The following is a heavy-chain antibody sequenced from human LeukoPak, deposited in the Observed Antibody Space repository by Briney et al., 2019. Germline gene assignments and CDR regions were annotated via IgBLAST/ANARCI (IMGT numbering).Heavy chain of an antibody. CDR2: IYYSGST. CDR1: GGSISSYY. D-gene: IGHD6-19*01. J-gene: IGHJ4*02. V-gene: IGHV4-59*01. CDR3: ARERIAVAGTEDYFDY. Sequence: SETLSLTCTVSGGSISSYYWSWIRQPPGKGLEWIGYIYYSGSTNYNPSLKSRVTISVDTSKNQFSLKLSSVTAADTAAYYCARERIAVAGTEDYFDYWGQGTLVTVSS.